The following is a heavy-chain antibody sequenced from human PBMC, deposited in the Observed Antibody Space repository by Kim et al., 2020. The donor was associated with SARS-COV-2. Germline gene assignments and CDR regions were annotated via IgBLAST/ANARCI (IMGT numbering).Heavy chain of an antibody. CDR3: ARDGGSGSYAAGSWFDP. J-gene: IGHJ5*02. CDR2: IWYDGSNK. D-gene: IGHD3-10*01. V-gene: IGHV3-33*01. CDR1: GFTFSSYG. Sequence: GGSLRLSCAASGFTFSSYGMHWVRQAPGKGLEWVAVIWYDGSNKYYADSVKGRFTISRDNSKNTLYLQMNSLRADDTAVYYCARDGGSGSYAAGSWFDPWGQGTLVTVSS.